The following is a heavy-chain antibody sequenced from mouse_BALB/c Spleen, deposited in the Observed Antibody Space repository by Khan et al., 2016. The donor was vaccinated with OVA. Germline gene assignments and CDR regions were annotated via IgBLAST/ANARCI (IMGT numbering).Heavy chain of an antibody. CDR1: GYTFTNYW. Sequence: QVQLQQSGAELAKPGASVKMSCKASGYTFTNYWMLWVKQRPGQGLEWIGYINPSTGYTDYNQNFKDKATLTADKSSSTAYMQLSSLTSEDSAVYYSVKCGIRWSFDYWGQGTTLTVSS. V-gene: IGHV1-7*01. D-gene: IGHD1-1*01. J-gene: IGHJ2*01. CDR2: INPSTGYT. CDR3: VKCGIRWSFDY.